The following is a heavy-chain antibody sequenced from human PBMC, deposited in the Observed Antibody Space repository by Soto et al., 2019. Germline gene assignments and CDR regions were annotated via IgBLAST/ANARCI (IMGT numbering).Heavy chain of an antibody. CDR2: IFYSGST. CDR1: GGSISSYY. Sequence: PSETLSLTCIVSGGSISSYYWSWIRQPPGKGLEWIGYIFYSGSTSYSPSLKSRVTLSLDTSKNQFSLKLSSVTAADTAVYYCARAPSIAVACPGTDYWGKETLVTVSS. CDR3: ARAPSIAVACPGTDY. J-gene: IGHJ4*02. V-gene: IGHV4-59*08. D-gene: IGHD6-19*01.